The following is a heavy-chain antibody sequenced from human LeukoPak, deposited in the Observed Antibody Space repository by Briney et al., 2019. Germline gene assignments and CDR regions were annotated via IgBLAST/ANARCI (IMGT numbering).Heavy chain of an antibody. CDR1: ARSLSSSSYY. Sequence: SETLSLTCTVSARSLSSSSYYWGWIRQPPGKGLEWIGSIYYSGSTYYNPSLKSRVTISVDTSKNQFSMKLSSVTAADTAVYYCARYGQWLVRSFDYWGQGTLVTVSS. CDR2: IYYSGST. D-gene: IGHD6-19*01. J-gene: IGHJ4*02. V-gene: IGHV4-39*01. CDR3: ARYGQWLVRSFDY.